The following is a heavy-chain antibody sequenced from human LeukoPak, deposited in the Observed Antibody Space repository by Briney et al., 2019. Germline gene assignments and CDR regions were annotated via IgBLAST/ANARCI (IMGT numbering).Heavy chain of an antibody. J-gene: IGHJ4*02. Sequence: GGFLRLSCAASGFTFSTYPMHWVRQAPGKGLEWVAVIADDGKDKHYVESVKGRFTISRDNSKNTLYLQMNSLRVEDTAVYYCARDRHIAAAGYYFDYWGQGTLVTVSS. CDR3: ARDRHIAAAGYYFDY. V-gene: IGHV3-30*04. D-gene: IGHD6-25*01. CDR1: GFTFSTYP. CDR2: IADDGKDK.